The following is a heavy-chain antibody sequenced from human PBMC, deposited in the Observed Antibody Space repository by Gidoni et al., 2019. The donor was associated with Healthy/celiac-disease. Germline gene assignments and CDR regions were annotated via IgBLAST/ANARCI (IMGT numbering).Heavy chain of an antibody. D-gene: IGHD3-22*01. J-gene: IGHJ4*02. CDR3: AELGYDSSGYSTDY. CDR2: ISYDGSNK. V-gene: IGHV3-30*03. CDR1: GFTFSSYG. Sequence: QVQLVESGGGVVQPGRSLRLSCAASGFTFSSYGMHWVRQAPGKGLEGVAVISYDGSNKYYADSVKGRFTISRDNSKNTLYLQMNSLRAEDTAVYYCAELGYDSSGYSTDYWGQGTLVTVSS.